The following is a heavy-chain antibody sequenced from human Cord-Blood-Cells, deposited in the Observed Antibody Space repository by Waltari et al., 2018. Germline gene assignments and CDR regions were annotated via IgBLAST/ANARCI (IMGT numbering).Heavy chain of an antibody. V-gene: IGHV4-34*01. D-gene: IGHD3-22*01. CDR1: GGSFSGYY. CDR3: ARRERYYDSSGYYFDY. CDR2: INHSGST. J-gene: IGHJ4*02. Sequence: QVQLQQWGAGLLKPSATLSLTCAVHGGSFSGYYLSWIRQPPGKGLEWIGEINHSGSTNYNPSLKSRVTISVDTSKNQFSLKLSSVTAADTAVYYCARRERYYDSSGYYFDYWGQGTLVTVSS.